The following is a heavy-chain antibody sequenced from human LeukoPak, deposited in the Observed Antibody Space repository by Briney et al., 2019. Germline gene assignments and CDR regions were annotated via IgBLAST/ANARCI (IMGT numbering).Heavy chain of an antibody. CDR2: INPNSGGT. CDR1: GYTFTGYY. Sequence: ASVKVSCKASGYTFTGYYMHWVRQAPGQGLEWMGWINPNSGGTNYAQKFQGRVTMTRDTSISTAYMELSRLRSDDTAVYYCARGDYDILTGYGPPPDYWGQGTLVTVSS. D-gene: IGHD3-9*01. J-gene: IGHJ4*02. CDR3: ARGDYDILTGYGPPPDY. V-gene: IGHV1-2*02.